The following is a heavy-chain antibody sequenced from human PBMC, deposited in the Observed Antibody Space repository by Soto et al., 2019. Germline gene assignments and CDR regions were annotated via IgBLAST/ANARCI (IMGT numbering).Heavy chain of an antibody. CDR3: VRGTPTPGLDI. D-gene: IGHD1-1*01. CDR1: GFTFRNYG. Sequence: GGSLRLSCKPSGFTFRNYGLLWVRQAPGKGLEWVALISYDGDHKYYTDSARGRFSTSRDSTRNSLYLNMGSLRVEDTATYYCVRGTPTPGLDIWGRGTTVTVSS. V-gene: IGHV3-33*08. CDR2: ISYDGDHK. J-gene: IGHJ6*02.